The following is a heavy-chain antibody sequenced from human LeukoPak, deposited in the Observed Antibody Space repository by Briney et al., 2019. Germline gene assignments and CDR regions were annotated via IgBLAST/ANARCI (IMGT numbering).Heavy chain of an antibody. V-gene: IGHV3-23*01. D-gene: IGHD3-22*01. Sequence: PGGSLRLSCAASGFTFSSYAMNWVRQAPGKGLEWVSVISNSGGDTYYADSVKGRFTIPRDNSKNTLYLQMNSLRAEDTAVYYCAKSYYYDSRNFDCWGQGTLVTVSS. CDR3: AKSYYYDSRNFDC. CDR2: ISNSGGDT. J-gene: IGHJ4*02. CDR1: GFTFSSYA.